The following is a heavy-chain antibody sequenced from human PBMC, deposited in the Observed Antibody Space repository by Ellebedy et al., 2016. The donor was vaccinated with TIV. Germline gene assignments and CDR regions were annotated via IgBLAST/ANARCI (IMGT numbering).Heavy chain of an antibody. D-gene: IGHD3-3*01. CDR3: ARVYDFWSGYYLY. CDR1: GFTFSTYS. CDR2: ISSSSSTI. J-gene: IGHJ4*02. Sequence: PGGSLRLSCAASGFTFSTYSMNWVRQAPGKGLEWVSYISSSSSTIYYADSVKDRFTISRDNDKKSQYLHMNSLRDEDTAVYYCARVYDFWSGYYLYWGQGTLVTVSS. V-gene: IGHV3-48*02.